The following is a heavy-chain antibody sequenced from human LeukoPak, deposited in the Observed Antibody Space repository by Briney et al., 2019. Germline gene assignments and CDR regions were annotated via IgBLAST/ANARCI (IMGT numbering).Heavy chain of an antibody. J-gene: IGHJ6*03. CDR2: INHSGST. CDR1: GGSFSGYF. V-gene: IGHV4-34*01. CDR3: ARGAASPTHYNYYMDI. D-gene: IGHD3-10*01. Sequence: SETLSLTWVAYGGSFSGYFWTWIRQPPGKGLEWIGEINHSGSTNCNPSLKSRVTISVDTSKNHFSLKVTSVTAADTAVYYCARGAASPTHYNYYMDIWDKGTTVTVSS.